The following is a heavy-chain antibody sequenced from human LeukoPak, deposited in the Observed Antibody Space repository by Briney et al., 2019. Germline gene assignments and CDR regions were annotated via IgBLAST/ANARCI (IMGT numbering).Heavy chain of an antibody. V-gene: IGHV4-38-2*01. J-gene: IGHJ4*02. CDR3: ASRSG. CDR1: GFTFSDYY. CDR2: IYYSGST. D-gene: IGHD6-19*01. Sequence: LRLSCAASGFTFSDYYMSWIRQPPGKGLEWIGSIYYSGSTYYNPSLKSRVTISVDTSKNQFSLKLSSVTAADTAVYYCASRSGWGQGTLVTVSS.